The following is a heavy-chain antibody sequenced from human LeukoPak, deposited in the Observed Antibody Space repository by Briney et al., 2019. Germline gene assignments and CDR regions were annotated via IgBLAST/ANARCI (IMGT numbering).Heavy chain of an antibody. CDR3: ARDLKYYYDSSGYRFDY. J-gene: IGHJ4*02. V-gene: IGHV1-2*02. CDR1: GYTFTGYY. D-gene: IGHD3-22*01. CDR2: INPNSGGT. Sequence: ASVKVSCKASGYTFTGYYMHWVRQAPGQGLEWMGWINPNSGGTNYAQKFQGRVTMTRHTSISTAYMELSRLRSDDTAVYYCARDLKYYYDSSGYRFDYWGQGTLVTVSS.